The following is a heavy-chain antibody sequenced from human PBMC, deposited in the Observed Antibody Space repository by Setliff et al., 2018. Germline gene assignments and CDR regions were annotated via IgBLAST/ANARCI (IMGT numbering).Heavy chain of an antibody. J-gene: IGHJ4*02. Sequence: GGSLRLSCAASGFTFSSYGMRWVRQAPGKGLEWVAFIRYDGSNKYYADSVKGRFTISRDNSKNMLYLQMNSLRAEDTAVYYCAKDPLYCGGDCYSEGYYFDYWGQGTLVTVSS. CDR1: GFTFSSYG. CDR2: IRYDGSNK. CDR3: AKDPLYCGGDCYSEGYYFDY. D-gene: IGHD2-21*02. V-gene: IGHV3-30*02.